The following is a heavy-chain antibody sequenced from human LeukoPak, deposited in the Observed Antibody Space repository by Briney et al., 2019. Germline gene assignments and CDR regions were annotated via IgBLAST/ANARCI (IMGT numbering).Heavy chain of an antibody. Sequence: ASVKVSCTASGYTFTSYGISWVRQAPGQGLEWMGWISAYNGNTNYTQKLQGRVTMTTDTSTSTAYMELRSLRSDDTAVYYCARDLGYCSGGSCYSFSYWGQGTLVTVSS. CDR3: ARDLGYCSGGSCYSFSY. D-gene: IGHD2-15*01. CDR2: ISAYNGNT. CDR1: GYTFTSYG. V-gene: IGHV1-18*04. J-gene: IGHJ4*02.